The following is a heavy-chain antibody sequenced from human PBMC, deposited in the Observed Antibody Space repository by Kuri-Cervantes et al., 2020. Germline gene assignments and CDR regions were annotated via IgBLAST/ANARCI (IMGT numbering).Heavy chain of an antibody. J-gene: IGHJ2*01. Sequence: GESLKISCAASGFTFSSYSMNWVRQAPGKGLEWVSSISSSSSYIYYADSVKGRFTISRDNAKNSLYLQMNSLRAEDTAVYYCARDREGIAAADWYFDLWCRGTLVTVSS. CDR1: GFTFSSYS. CDR3: ARDREGIAAADWYFDL. D-gene: IGHD6-13*01. V-gene: IGHV3-21*01. CDR2: ISSSSSYI.